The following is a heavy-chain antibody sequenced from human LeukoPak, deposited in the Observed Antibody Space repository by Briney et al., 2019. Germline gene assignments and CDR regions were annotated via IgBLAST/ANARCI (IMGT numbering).Heavy chain of an antibody. V-gene: IGHV4-59*08. CDR2: IYYSGST. Sequence: PSETLSPTCTVSGGSISSYYWSWIRQPPGKGLEWIGYIYYSGSTNYNPSLKSRVTISVDTSKNQFSLKLSSVTAADTAVYYCARSLSSSDPFDYWGQGTLVTVSS. D-gene: IGHD6-6*01. J-gene: IGHJ4*02. CDR1: GGSISSYY. CDR3: ARSLSSSDPFDY.